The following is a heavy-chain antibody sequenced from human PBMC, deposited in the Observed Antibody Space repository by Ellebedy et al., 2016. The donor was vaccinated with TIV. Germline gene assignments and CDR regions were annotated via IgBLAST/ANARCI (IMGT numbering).Heavy chain of an antibody. CDR1: GGSISSYY. V-gene: IGHV4-4*07. Sequence: SETLSLTCSVSGGSISSYYWNWIRQPAGKGLEWIGRIYATGTTNYNTSLMSRVTLSVDTSKNQFSLKLTSVTAADTAVYYCARGPTFYYGLDVWGHGTTVTVSS. J-gene: IGHJ6*02. CDR3: ARGPTFYYGLDV. D-gene: IGHD2-15*01. CDR2: IYATGTT.